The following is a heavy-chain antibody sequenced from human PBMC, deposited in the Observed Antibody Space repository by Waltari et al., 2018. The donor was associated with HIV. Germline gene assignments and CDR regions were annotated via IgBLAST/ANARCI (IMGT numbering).Heavy chain of an antibody. CDR2: IYPHTGRV. V-gene: IGHV5-51*03. D-gene: IGHD2-8*01. CDR1: GYTFTSQW. CDR3: ARRPDNGGDWFDS. Sequence: EVRLVQSGAVVKRPGDSLKISCKTSGYTFTSQWIGWVGQTAGKGLEWIGVIYPHTGRVQYNPSFHGRGGISTDWSTRTAYLEWRSLTALDTGVYYCARRPDNGGDWFDSWGQGTLVSVSS. J-gene: IGHJ5*01.